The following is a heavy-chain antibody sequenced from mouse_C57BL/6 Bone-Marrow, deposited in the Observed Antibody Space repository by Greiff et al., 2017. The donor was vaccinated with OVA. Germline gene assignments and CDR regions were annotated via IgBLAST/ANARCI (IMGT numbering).Heavy chain of an antibody. CDR1: GFTFSSSA. CDR2: ISDGGSYT. J-gene: IGHJ4*01. CDR3: ARAYYSNLYAMDY. V-gene: IGHV5-4*03. D-gene: IGHD2-5*01. Sequence: EVKVEESGGGLVKPGGSLKLSCAASGFTFSSSAMSWVRQTPEKRLEWVATISDGGSYTYYPDNVKGRFTISRDNAKNNLYLQMSHLKSEDTAMYYCARAYYSNLYAMDYWGQGTSVTVSS.